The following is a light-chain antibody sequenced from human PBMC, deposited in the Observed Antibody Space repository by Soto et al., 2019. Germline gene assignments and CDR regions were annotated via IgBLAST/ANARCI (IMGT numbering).Light chain of an antibody. V-gene: IGLV1-40*01. Sequence: QSVLTQPPSGSGVPGQRVTISCTGSSSNIGAGYDVHWYQQLPGTAPKLLIYGNSNRPSGVPDRFSGSKSGTSASLAITGLQAEDEADYYCQSYDSSLSGHYVFGTGTKVTVL. CDR3: QSYDSSLSGHYV. CDR1: SSNIGAGYD. J-gene: IGLJ1*01. CDR2: GNS.